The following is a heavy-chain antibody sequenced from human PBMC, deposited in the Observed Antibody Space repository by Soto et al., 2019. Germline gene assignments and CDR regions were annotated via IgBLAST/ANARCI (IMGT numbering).Heavy chain of an antibody. V-gene: IGHV4-39*02. Sequence: QLQLQESGPGLVKPSETLSLTCIVSGDSISSRRSYWGWIRQPPGKGLEWIGSFYYGGSTYSNPSLKSRVTISVDTSKNHFSLRLSSVTAADTAVYYCARKAVTSYYFDYRGQGTLVTVSS. CDR2: FYYGGST. CDR1: GDSISSRRSY. CDR3: ARKAVTSYYFDY. D-gene: IGHD2-15*01. J-gene: IGHJ4*02.